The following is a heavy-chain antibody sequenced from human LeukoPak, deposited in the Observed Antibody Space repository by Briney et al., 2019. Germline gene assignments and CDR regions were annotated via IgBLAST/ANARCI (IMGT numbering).Heavy chain of an antibody. CDR1: GGTFSSYA. Sequence: ASVKVSCKASGGTFSSYAISWVRQAPGQGLEWMGGIIPIFGTANYAQKFQGRVTITTDESTSTAYMELSSLRSEDTAVYYCARDTTVTTGFDYWGQGTLVTVSS. CDR2: IIPIFGTA. J-gene: IGHJ4*02. CDR3: ARDTTVTTGFDY. V-gene: IGHV1-69*05. D-gene: IGHD4-17*01.